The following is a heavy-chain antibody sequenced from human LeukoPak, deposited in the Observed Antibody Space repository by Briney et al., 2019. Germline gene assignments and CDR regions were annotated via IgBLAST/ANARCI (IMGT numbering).Heavy chain of an antibody. Sequence: GGSLRLSCAASGFTFSDYYMSWIRQAPGKGLEWVGRIKSKTDGGTTDYAAPVKGRFTISRDDSKNTLYLQMNSLRAEDTAVYYCAKDGSGWYPGDYFDYWGQGTLVTVSS. CDR2: IKSKTDGGTT. CDR3: AKDGSGWYPGDYFDY. D-gene: IGHD6-19*01. V-gene: IGHV3-15*01. CDR1: GFTFSDYY. J-gene: IGHJ4*02.